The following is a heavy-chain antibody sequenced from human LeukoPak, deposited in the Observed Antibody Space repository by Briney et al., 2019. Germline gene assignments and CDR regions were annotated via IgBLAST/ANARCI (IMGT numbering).Heavy chain of an antibody. J-gene: IGHJ4*02. Sequence: GGSLRLSCAASGFTLSGNYMSWVRQAPGKGLEWVSVIYSGGSTYYPDSVKGRFTISRDNSKNTLYLQMNSLRAEDTAVYYCARITAMNYFDYWGQGTLVTVSS. D-gene: IGHD5-18*01. V-gene: IGHV3-53*01. CDR2: IYSGGST. CDR3: ARITAMNYFDY. CDR1: GFTLSGNY.